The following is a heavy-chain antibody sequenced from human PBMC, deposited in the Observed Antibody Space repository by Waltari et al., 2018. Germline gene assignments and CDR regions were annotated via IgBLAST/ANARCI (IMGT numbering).Heavy chain of an antibody. J-gene: IGHJ3*02. D-gene: IGHD2-15*01. CDR3: ARLGVEARPEGFDI. CDR2: IYTGEFNI. V-gene: IGHV5-51*01. Sequence: EVQLVQSGVEVKKPGESLKISCKGSGYRFTSYWIGWVRQMPGKGLEWMGIIYTGEFNIRYSPSFRGQVTISADKSISTAYLQWSSLRASDTAIYYCARLGVEARPEGFDIWGQGTMVTVSS. CDR1: GYRFTSYW.